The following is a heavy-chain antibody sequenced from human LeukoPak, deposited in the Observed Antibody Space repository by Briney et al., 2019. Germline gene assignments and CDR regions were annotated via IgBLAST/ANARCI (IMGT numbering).Heavy chain of an antibody. CDR3: ARDRYYDSRANFYESGY. CDR2: IIPILGTA. Sequence: ASVKVSCKTSGGSLRNYGISWVRQAPGQGLEWMGGIIPILGTANYAQKFQGRVTITTDESTSTAYMELNRLRSEDTAVYYCARDRYYDSRANFYESGYWGQGTLVTVSS. D-gene: IGHD3-22*01. V-gene: IGHV1-69*05. CDR1: GGSLRNYG. J-gene: IGHJ4*02.